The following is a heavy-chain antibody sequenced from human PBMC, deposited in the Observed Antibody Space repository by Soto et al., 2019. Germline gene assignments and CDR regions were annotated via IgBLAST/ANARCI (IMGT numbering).Heavy chain of an antibody. CDR1: GYTFTDHG. CDR3: ARVIAARPDYGMDV. CDR2: VSPYNGNT. D-gene: IGHD6-6*01. J-gene: IGHJ6*02. V-gene: IGHV1-18*01. Sequence: ASVKVSCKTSGYTFTDHGLSWVRQAPGQGLEWLGWVSPYNGNTKYAQKFQGRVTMTTDTSTRTPYMELRSLRPDDTDVYYCARVIAARPDYGMDVWGQGTTVTVSS.